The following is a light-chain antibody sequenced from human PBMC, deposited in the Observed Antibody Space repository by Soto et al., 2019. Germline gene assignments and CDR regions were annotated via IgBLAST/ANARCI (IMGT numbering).Light chain of an antibody. CDR1: QSVSNNY. V-gene: IGKV3-20*01. CDR3: HQYGSAPWT. J-gene: IGKJ1*01. Sequence: EIVLTQSPGTLSLSPGERATLSCRASQSVSNNYLAWYQQKPGQAPRLLIYGASNRATGFPARFSGSGSGTDFTLTITRLEPEDFAVYYCHQYGSAPWTFGQGTKVDI. CDR2: GAS.